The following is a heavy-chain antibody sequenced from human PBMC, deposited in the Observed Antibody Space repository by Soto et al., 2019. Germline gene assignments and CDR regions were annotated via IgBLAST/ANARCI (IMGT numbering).Heavy chain of an antibody. Sequence: ASVKVSCKASGYTFTSYAIHWVRQAPGQRLEWMGWINAGNGHTKYSQKFQGRVTITRESSASTAYMERSSLSSEDTAVYYCARGITLPTPLDYWGQETLVTVSS. D-gene: IGHD1-20*01. CDR2: INAGNGHT. J-gene: IGHJ4*02. V-gene: IGHV1-3*01. CDR1: GYTFTSYA. CDR3: ARGITLPTPLDY.